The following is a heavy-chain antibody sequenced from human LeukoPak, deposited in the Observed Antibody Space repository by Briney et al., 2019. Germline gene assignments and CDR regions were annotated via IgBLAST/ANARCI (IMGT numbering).Heavy chain of an antibody. V-gene: IGHV3-15*01. Sequence: GGSLRHSCAGSGCTFSNTWMSWVRQAQGKGLERIGRIKSKTDGGTTDYAAPVKGRFTISRDDSKNTLYLQVNSLKTEDTAVYYCTTGLRAADTNWGRGTLVTVSS. CDR1: GCTFSNTW. J-gene: IGHJ4*02. CDR2: IKSKTDGGTT. CDR3: TTGLRAADTN. D-gene: IGHD6-13*01.